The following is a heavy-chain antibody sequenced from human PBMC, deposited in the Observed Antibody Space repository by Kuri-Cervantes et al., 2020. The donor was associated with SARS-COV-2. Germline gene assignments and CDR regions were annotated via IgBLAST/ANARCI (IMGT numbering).Heavy chain of an antibody. CDR1: GFTLSSHW. Sequence: GGSLRLSCAASGFTLSSHWMSWVRQAPGKGLEWVANIDQNGGDKYYVDSVKGRFTISRDNSKNTLYLQMNSLRAEDTAVYYCAKEAVRGDGFFDYWGQGTLVTVSS. D-gene: IGHD5-24*01. CDR2: IDQNGGDK. CDR3: AKEAVRGDGFFDY. V-gene: IGHV3-7*01. J-gene: IGHJ4*02.